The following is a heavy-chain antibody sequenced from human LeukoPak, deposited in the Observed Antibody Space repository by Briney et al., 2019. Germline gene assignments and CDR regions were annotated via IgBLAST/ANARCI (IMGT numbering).Heavy chain of an antibody. CDR1: GGSISSTSYY. V-gene: IGHV4-39*01. Sequence: KSSETLSLTCTVSGGSISSTSYYWGWIRQPPGKGLEWIGSIYFSGSTYYNPSLKSRVTISVDTSKNQFSLKLNSVTAADAAVYYCARQGQQLAHPGYWGQGTLVTVSS. J-gene: IGHJ4*02. CDR2: IYFSGST. CDR3: ARQGQQLAHPGY. D-gene: IGHD6-13*01.